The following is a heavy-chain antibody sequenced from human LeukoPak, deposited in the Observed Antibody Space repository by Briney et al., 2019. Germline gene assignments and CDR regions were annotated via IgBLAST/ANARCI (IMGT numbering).Heavy chain of an antibody. CDR1: GFTFSSYS. Sequence: PGRSLRLSCAASGFTFSSYSMNWVRQAPGKGLEWVSSISSSSSYIYYADSVKGRFTISRDNAKNSLYLQMNSLRAEDTAVYYCARVAIFGVIDFDYWGQGTLVTVSS. J-gene: IGHJ4*02. D-gene: IGHD3-3*01. CDR3: ARVAIFGVIDFDY. CDR2: ISSSSSYI. V-gene: IGHV3-21*01.